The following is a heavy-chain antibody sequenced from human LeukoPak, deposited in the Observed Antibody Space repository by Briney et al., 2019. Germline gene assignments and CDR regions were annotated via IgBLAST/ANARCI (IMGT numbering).Heavy chain of an antibody. J-gene: IGHJ3*02. CDR3: ARERITMIVVVTPDAFDI. V-gene: IGHV4-34*01. CDR2: MNHSGST. D-gene: IGHD3-22*01. CDR1: GGSFSGYY. Sequence: PSETLSLTCAVYGGSFSGYYWSLIRQPPGKGLEWIGEMNHSGSTNYNPSLKSRVTISVDTSKNQFSLKLSSVTAADTAVYYCARERITMIVVVTPDAFDIWGQGTMVTVSS.